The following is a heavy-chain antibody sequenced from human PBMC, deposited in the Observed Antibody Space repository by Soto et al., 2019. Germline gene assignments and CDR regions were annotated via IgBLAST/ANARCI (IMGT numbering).Heavy chain of an antibody. V-gene: IGHV5-51*01. Sequence: PGESLKISCKGSGYSCTSYWIGWVRQMPGKGLEWMGIIYPGDSDTRYSPSFQGQVTISADKSISTAYLQWSSLKASDTAMYYCARGRHCKVVPAAICRFDPWGQGTLVTVSS. CDR2: IYPGDSDT. D-gene: IGHD2-2*02. J-gene: IGHJ5*02. CDR1: GYSCTSYW. CDR3: ARGRHCKVVPAAICRFDP.